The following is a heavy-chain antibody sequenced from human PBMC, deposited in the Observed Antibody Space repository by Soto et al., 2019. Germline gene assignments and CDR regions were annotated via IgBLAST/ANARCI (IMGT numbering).Heavy chain of an antibody. CDR1: GDSITTYKW. V-gene: IGHV4-4*02. CDR2: IYDSGNT. J-gene: IGHJ6*02. Sequence: SETLSLTCVVSGDSITTYKWWTWVRQTPGKGLEWIGEIYDSGNTRYNPSLKSRVTISKDTSKNELSLKLNSVTVADTAVYYCATCKLGEYYYAMDIWGQGTKVTVSS. CDR3: ATCKLGEYYYAMDI. D-gene: IGHD7-27*01.